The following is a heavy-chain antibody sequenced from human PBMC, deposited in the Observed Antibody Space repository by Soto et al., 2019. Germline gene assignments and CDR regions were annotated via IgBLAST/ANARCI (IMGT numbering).Heavy chain of an antibody. Sequence: PGGSLRLSCGASGFTFSSYAMSWVRPAPGKGLEWVSAISGSGGSTYYADSVKGRFTISRDNSKNTLYLQMNSLRAEDTAVYYCAKDVDIVVVPAAPNDAFDIWGQGTMVTVSS. CDR1: GFTFSSYA. J-gene: IGHJ3*02. V-gene: IGHV3-23*01. CDR3: AKDVDIVVVPAAPNDAFDI. CDR2: ISGSGGST. D-gene: IGHD2-2*01.